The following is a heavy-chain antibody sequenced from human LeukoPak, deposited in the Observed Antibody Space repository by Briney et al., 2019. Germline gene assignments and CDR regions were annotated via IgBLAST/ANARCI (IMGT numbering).Heavy chain of an antibody. D-gene: IGHD2-2*01. V-gene: IGHV4-34*01. Sequence: KPSETLSLTCAVYGGSFSGYYCSWIRQPPGKGLEWIGEINHSGSTNYNPSLKSRVTISVDKSKNQFSLKLSSVTAADTAVYYCARDQHCSSTSCYGSHGMDVWGQGTTVTVSS. J-gene: IGHJ6*02. CDR1: GGSFSGYY. CDR3: ARDQHCSSTSCYGSHGMDV. CDR2: INHSGST.